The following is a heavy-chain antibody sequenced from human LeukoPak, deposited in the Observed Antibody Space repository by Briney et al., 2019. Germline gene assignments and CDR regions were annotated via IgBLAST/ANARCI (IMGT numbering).Heavy chain of an antibody. CDR1: GYSITSGFS. J-gene: IGHJ5*02. CDR2: ISYSGST. D-gene: IGHD3-16*01. Sequence: SSETLSLTCAVSGYSITSGFSWGWIRQPPGKGLEWIAAISYSGSTNYQSLLQSRLTLSRDTSNNDFSLRLTSVTAADTAVYYCVRGGAVPRIDPWGQGTLVTVSS. CDR3: VRGGAVPRIDP. V-gene: IGHV4-38-2*01.